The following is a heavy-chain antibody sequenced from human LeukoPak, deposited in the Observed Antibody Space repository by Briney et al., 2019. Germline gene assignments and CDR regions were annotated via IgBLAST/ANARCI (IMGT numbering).Heavy chain of an antibody. CDR1: GGSISSSYW. D-gene: IGHD3-10*01. CDR2: IYHSGST. V-gene: IGHV4-4*02. J-gene: IGHJ6*03. CDR3: ARGREYYGSGSYYLVYYMDV. Sequence: SETLSLTCAVSGGSISSSYWWSWVRQPPGKGLERIGEIYHSGSTNYKPSLKSRVTISVDKSKNQFSMKISSVTAADTAVYYCARGREYYGSGSYYLVYYMDVWGKETTVIASS.